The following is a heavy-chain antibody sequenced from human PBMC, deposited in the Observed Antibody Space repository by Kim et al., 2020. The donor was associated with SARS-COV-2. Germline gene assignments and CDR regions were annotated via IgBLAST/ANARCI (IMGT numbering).Heavy chain of an antibody. V-gene: IGHV4-39*01. CDR1: GGSIISSSHY. D-gene: IGHD6-19*01. J-gene: IGHJ5*02. Sequence: SETLSLTCIVSGGSIISSSHYWGWIRQPPGKGLEWIGSIYYSGSTYYTPSLKSRVTISVDTSKNQFSLKLSSVTAADTAVYYCARQPHTLYNSGWSLGNWFDPWGQGTLVTVSS. CDR3: ARQPHTLYNSGWSLGNWFDP. CDR2: IYYSGST.